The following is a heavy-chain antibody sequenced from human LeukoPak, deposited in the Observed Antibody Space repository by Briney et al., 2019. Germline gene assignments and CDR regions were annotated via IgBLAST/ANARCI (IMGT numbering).Heavy chain of an antibody. D-gene: IGHD6-19*01. CDR3: ARGSGWFAFDI. CDR1: GGSFSGYY. Sequence: SETLSLTCAVYGGSFSGYYWSWIRQPPGKGLEWIGEINHSGSTNYNPSLKSRVTISVDTSKNQFSLKLSSVTAADTAVYYCARGSGWFAFDIWGQGTMVTVSS. CDR2: INHSGST. V-gene: IGHV4-34*01. J-gene: IGHJ3*02.